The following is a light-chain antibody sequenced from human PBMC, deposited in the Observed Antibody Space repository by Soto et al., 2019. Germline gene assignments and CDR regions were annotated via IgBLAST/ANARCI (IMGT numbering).Light chain of an antibody. CDR1: TGAVTSDHY. Sequence: QAVVTQEPSLTVSPGGTVTLTCTSNTGAVTSDHYPNWFQQKPGQAPRPLIYSTNNRHPWTPARFSGSRLGGKADLTLSGVQPEDEADYSWLLYSGGAQRGVFGGGTQLTV. V-gene: IGLV7-43*01. J-gene: IGLJ3*02. CDR3: LLYSGGAQRGV. CDR2: STN.